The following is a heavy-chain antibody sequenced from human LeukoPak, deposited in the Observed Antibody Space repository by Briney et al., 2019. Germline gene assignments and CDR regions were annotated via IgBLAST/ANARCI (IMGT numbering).Heavy chain of an antibody. D-gene: IGHD3-9*01. CDR2: IYYSGST. J-gene: IGHJ4*02. V-gene: IGHV4-39*01. CDR3: ATTDMSTGYYFDY. Sequence: PSETLSLTCTVSGGSISISSYYWGWIRQPPGKGLEWIASIYYSGSTFYNASLKSRVTISVDTSKNQFSLKLSSVIAADTAVYYCATTDMSTGYYFDYWGQGTLVTVSS. CDR1: GGSISISSYY.